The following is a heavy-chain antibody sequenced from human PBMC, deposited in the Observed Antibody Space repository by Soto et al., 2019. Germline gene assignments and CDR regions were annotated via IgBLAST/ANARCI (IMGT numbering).Heavy chain of an antibody. CDR3: ARGRAEAGFDF. CDR2: IKTDGSTT. Sequence: EVQLVESGGGLVQPGGSLRLSCAASAFTFSNYWMHWVRQAPGKGLVWVSRIKTDGSTTTYADSVKGRFTISRDNTKNTLYLQMNSLRAEDTALYYCARGRAEAGFDFWGQGTLVTVSS. D-gene: IGHD6-13*01. J-gene: IGHJ4*02. CDR1: AFTFSNYW. V-gene: IGHV3-74*01.